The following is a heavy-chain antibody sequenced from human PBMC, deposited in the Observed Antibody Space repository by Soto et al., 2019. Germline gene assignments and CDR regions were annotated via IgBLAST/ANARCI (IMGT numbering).Heavy chain of an antibody. V-gene: IGHV1-69*02. CDR3: ATPFCGGDCYSGGFDY. J-gene: IGHJ4*02. Sequence: QVQLVQSGAEVKKPGSSVKVSCKASGGTFSSYTISWVRQAPGQGLEWMGRIIPILGIANYAQKFQGRVTITADKSTSTAYMELSSRRSEDTAVYYCATPFCGGDCYSGGFDYWGQGTLVTVSS. CDR2: IIPILGIA. CDR1: GGTFSSYT. D-gene: IGHD2-21*02.